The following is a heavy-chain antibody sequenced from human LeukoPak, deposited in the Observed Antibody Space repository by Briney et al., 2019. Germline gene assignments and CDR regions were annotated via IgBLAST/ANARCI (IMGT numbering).Heavy chain of an antibody. D-gene: IGHD5-18*01. CDR1: GGSISSSSYY. J-gene: IGHJ4*02. V-gene: IGHV4-39*01. Sequence: SETLSLTCTVSGGSISSSSYYWGWIRQPPGKGLEWIVSIYYSGSTYYNPSLKSRVTISVDTSKNQFSLKLSSVTAADTAVYYCARARFGGYSYGYDYYFDYWGQGTLVTVSS. CDR2: IYYSGST. CDR3: ARARFGGYSYGYDYYFDY.